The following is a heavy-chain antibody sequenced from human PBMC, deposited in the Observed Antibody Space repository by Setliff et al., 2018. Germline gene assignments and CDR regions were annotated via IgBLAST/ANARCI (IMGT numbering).Heavy chain of an antibody. Sequence: SETLSLTCTVSGGSISSGTYYWSWIRQPAGKGLEWIGRLHTSGSTNYNPSLMSRVSISVDTSKNQFSLKLRSVTAADTAVYYCARLSWNGLRYYGLDVWGQGTTVTVSS. CDR2: LHTSGST. CDR3: ARLSWNGLRYYGLDV. D-gene: IGHD3-3*01. J-gene: IGHJ6*02. V-gene: IGHV4-61*02. CDR1: GGSISSGTYY.